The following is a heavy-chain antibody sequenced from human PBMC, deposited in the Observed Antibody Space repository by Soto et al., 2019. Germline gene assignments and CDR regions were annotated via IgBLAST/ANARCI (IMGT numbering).Heavy chain of an antibody. J-gene: IGHJ4*02. CDR3: ARYSSSASGGYYFDY. D-gene: IGHD6-6*01. V-gene: IGHV3-7*01. CDR2: IKQDGSEK. CDR1: GFTFSSYW. Sequence: GGSLRLSCAASGFTFSSYWMSWVRQAPGKGLEWVANIKQDGSEKYYVDSVKGRFTISRDNAKNSLYLQMNSLRAEDTAVYYCARYSSSASGGYYFDYWSQGTLVTVSS.